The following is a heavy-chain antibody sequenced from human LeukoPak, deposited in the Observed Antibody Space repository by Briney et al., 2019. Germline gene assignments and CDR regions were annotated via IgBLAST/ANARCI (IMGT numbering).Heavy chain of an antibody. CDR2: ISGSGGST. CDR1: GFTFSSYA. Sequence: PGASLRLSCAASGFTFSSYAMGWVRQAPGKGLEWVSAISGSGGSTYYADSVKGRFTISRDNSKNTLYLQMNSLRAEDTAVYYCAKALLMTHSPGDYWGQGTLVTVSS. V-gene: IGHV3-23*01. D-gene: IGHD3-16*01. J-gene: IGHJ4*02. CDR3: AKALLMTHSPGDY.